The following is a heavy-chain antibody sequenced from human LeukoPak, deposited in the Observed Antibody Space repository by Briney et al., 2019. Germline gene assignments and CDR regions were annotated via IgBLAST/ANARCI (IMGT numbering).Heavy chain of an antibody. CDR3: AVDRRFKIFDY. J-gene: IGHJ4*02. D-gene: IGHD5-24*01. CDR1: GLALSKFW. CDR2: IKPDGSED. V-gene: IGHV3-7*01. Sequence: GGSLRLSRAPSGLALSKFWMFWLRQAPGKGLEWVASIKPDGSEDFYADSVKGRFNISRDNAKNSLFLQMTNLKAEDTAVYYCAVDRRFKIFDYWGQGTLVTVSS.